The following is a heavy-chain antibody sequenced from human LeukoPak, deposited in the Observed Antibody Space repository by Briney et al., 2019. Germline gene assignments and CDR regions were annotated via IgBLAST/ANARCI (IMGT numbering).Heavy chain of an antibody. CDR3: ARGPSITMVRGGQWYYYMDV. D-gene: IGHD3-10*01. J-gene: IGHJ6*03. CDR1: GYTFTSYY. CDR2: INPSGGST. V-gene: IGHV1-46*01. Sequence: GASVTVSCKASGYTFTSYYMHWVRQAPEQGLEWMGIINPSGGSTSYAQKFQGRVTMTRDTSTNTVYMELSSLRSEDTAVYYCARGPSITMVRGGQWYYYMDVWGKGTTVTISS.